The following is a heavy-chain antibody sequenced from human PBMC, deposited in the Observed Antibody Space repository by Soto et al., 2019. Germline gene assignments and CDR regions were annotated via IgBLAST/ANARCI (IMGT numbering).Heavy chain of an antibody. J-gene: IGHJ6*02. CDR1: GFTFSSYG. V-gene: IGHV3-33*01. CDR2: IWYDGSNK. Sequence: HPGGSLRLSCAASGFTFSSYGMHWVRQAPGKGLEWVAVIWYDGSNKYYADSVKGRFTISRDNSKNTLYLQMNSLRAEDTAVYYCARDCDIVAVPTAKDGRYGCGQGHTVTVSS. D-gene: IGHD2-2*01. CDR3: ARDCDIVAVPTAKDGRYG.